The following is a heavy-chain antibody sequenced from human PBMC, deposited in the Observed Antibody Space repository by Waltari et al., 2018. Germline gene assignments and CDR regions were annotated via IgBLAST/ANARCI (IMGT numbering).Heavy chain of an antibody. V-gene: IGHV4-61*02. CDR3: ARYGSGSYNNYYYYYYMDV. D-gene: IGHD3-10*01. CDR1: GGSISSGSYY. J-gene: IGHJ6*03. CDR2: IYTSGST. Sequence: QVQLQESGPGLVKPSQPLSLTCTVPGGSISSGSYYWSWIRQPAGKGLEWIGRIYTSGSTNYNPSLKSRVTISVDTSKNQFSLKLSSVTAADTAVYYCARYGSGSYNNYYYYYYMDVWGKGTTVTVSS.